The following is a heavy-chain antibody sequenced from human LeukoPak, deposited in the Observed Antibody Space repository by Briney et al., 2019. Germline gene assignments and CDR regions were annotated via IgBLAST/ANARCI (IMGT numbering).Heavy chain of an antibody. Sequence: PGRSLRLSCAASGFTFSSYAMHWVRQAPGKGLEWVAVISYDGSNKYYADSVKGRFTISRDNSKNTLYLQMNSLRAEDTVVYYCAKGYWGSGPFDYWGQGTLVTVSS. CDR3: AKGYWGSGPFDY. CDR1: GFTFSSYA. D-gene: IGHD3-10*01. J-gene: IGHJ4*02. V-gene: IGHV3-30-3*01. CDR2: ISYDGSNK.